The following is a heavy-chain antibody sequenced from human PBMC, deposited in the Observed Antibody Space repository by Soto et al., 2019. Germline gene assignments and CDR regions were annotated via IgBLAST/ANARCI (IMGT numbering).Heavy chain of an antibody. V-gene: IGHV3-74*01. CDR1: GFTFSTYW. D-gene: IGHD2-15*01. CDR3: GRSTGYVDY. J-gene: IGHJ4*02. CDR2: ISNDGSST. Sequence: GSLRLSCAAPGFTFSTYWMHWVRQAPGKGLVWVSHISNDGSSTNYADSVKGRFTISRDNAKNTLYLQMNSLRAEDTAVYYCGRSTGYVDYWGPGTLVTVSS.